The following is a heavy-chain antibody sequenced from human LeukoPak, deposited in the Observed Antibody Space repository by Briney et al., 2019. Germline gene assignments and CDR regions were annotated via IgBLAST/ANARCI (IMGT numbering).Heavy chain of an antibody. CDR3: ARARVGSFVGYYFDY. CDR2: IYYSGST. J-gene: IGHJ4*02. Sequence: PSETLSLTFTVSGGSISSYYWSWIRQPPGKGLEWIGYIYYSGSTNYNPSLKSRVTISVDTSKNQFSLKLSSVTAADTAVYYCARARVGSFVGYYFDYWGQGTLVTVSS. D-gene: IGHD4-23*01. CDR1: GGSISSYY. V-gene: IGHV4-59*01.